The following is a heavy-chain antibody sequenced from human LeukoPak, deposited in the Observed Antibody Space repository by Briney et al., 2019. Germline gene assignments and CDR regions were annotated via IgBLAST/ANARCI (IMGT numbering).Heavy chain of an antibody. CDR3: ASGRRQLWFSF. J-gene: IGHJ4*02. Sequence: SETLSLTCTVSGGSISSGGYYWSWIRQHPGKGLEWIGYIYYSGSTYYNPSLKSRVTISVDTSKNQFSLELSSVTAADTAVYYCASGRRQLWFSFWGQGTLVTVSS. CDR1: GGSISSGGYY. D-gene: IGHD5-18*01. V-gene: IGHV4-31*03. CDR2: IYYSGST.